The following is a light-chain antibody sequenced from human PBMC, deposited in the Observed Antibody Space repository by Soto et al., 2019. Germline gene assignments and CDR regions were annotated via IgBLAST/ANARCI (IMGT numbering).Light chain of an antibody. J-gene: IGLJ3*02. V-gene: IGLV2-14*01. CDR3: SSDTSSSTLV. Sequence: QSVLTQPASVSGSPGQSITISCTGTSSDVGGYNYVSWYQQHPGKAPKLMIYEVTNRPSGVSNRFSGSKSGNTASLNISGLQAEDEADYYCSSDTSSSTLVFGGGTKLTVL. CDR1: SSDVGGYNY. CDR2: EVT.